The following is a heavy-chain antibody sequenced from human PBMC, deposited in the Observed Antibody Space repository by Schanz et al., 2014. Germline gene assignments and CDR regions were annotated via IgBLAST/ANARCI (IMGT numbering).Heavy chain of an antibody. CDR2: IKQDESER. J-gene: IGHJ4*02. CDR3: ARDKGGYYPFDY. Sequence: EVQLVESGGGLVQPGGSLRLSCAASGFTFSTYWMSWVRQAPGKGLEWVANIKQDESERSYVDSVKGRLTISRDNAKNSLYMQMNSLRADDTAVYYCARDKGGYYPFDYWGQGTLVTVSS. D-gene: IGHD3-3*01. V-gene: IGHV3-7*01. CDR1: GFTFSTYW.